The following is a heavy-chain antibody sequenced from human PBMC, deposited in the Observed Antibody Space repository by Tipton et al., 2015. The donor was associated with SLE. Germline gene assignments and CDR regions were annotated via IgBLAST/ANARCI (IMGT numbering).Heavy chain of an antibody. CDR2: IYSGGST. CDR3: ASLSGRGY. J-gene: IGHJ4*02. D-gene: IGHD1-26*01. V-gene: IGHV3-53*05. CDR1: GFTVSSNY. Sequence: SLRLSWAASGFTVSSNYMSWVRQAPGKGLEWVSVIYSGGSTYYADSVKGRFTISRDNSKNTLYLQMNSLRAEDTAVYYCASLSGRGYWGQGTLVTVSS.